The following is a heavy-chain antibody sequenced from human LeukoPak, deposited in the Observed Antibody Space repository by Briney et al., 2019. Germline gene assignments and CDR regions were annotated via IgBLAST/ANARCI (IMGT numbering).Heavy chain of an antibody. CDR3: ARAPEFSSGWLLDC. J-gene: IGHJ4*02. CDR2: IHTSGST. CDR1: GGSISTYY. Sequence: SETLSLTCSVSGGSISTYYGTWIRLSAGEGLEWIGRIHTSGSTNYNPSLKSRVTMSVDTSKNQFSLKVTSVSAADAGVYYCARAPEFSSGWLLDCWGQGSLVTVSS. D-gene: IGHD6-19*01. V-gene: IGHV4-4*07.